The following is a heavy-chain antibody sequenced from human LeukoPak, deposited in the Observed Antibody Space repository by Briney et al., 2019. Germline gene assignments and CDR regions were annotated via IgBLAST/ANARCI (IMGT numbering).Heavy chain of an antibody. CDR2: INPDGSEK. CDR1: GFRFGSDW. CDR3: ARYYDTTVGDAFDI. J-gene: IGHJ3*02. V-gene: IGHV3-7*01. D-gene: IGHD3-16*01. Sequence: GGSLRLSCAASGFRFGSDWMSWVRQAPGKGLEWVANINPDGSEKYYVDSVKGRFTISRDSGKNSLYLQLNSLRAEDTAVYYCARYYDTTVGDAFDIWGQGTMVTVSS.